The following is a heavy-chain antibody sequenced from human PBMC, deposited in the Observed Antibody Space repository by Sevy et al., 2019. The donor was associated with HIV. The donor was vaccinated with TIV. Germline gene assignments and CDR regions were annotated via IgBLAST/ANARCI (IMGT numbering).Heavy chain of an antibody. CDR2: INQDGSEK. Sequence: GGSLRLSCAASGFTFINYWMSWVRQAPGKGLEWVASINQDGSEKYYVDAVKGRFTMSRDNAKNSLYLKMNSLRAEETTVLYSAGARRGVRPWLVRCVFDVWGQGTMVTVSS. CDR3: AGARRGVRPWLVRCVFDV. CDR1: GFTFINYW. D-gene: IGHD6-19*01. V-gene: IGHV3-7*01. J-gene: IGHJ4*02.